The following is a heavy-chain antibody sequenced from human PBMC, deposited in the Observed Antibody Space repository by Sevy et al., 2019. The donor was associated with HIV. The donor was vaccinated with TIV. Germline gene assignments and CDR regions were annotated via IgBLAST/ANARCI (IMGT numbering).Heavy chain of an antibody. CDR1: GGTFSSYA. Sequence: ASVKVSCKASGGTFSSYAISWVRQAPGQGLEWMGGIIPIFGTANYAQKFQGRVTITADESTSTANMELSSLRSEDTAVYYCASPGGLYDSSGYYRPYFDYWGQGTLVTVSS. D-gene: IGHD3-22*01. V-gene: IGHV1-69*13. CDR3: ASPGGLYDSSGYYRPYFDY. J-gene: IGHJ4*02. CDR2: IIPIFGTA.